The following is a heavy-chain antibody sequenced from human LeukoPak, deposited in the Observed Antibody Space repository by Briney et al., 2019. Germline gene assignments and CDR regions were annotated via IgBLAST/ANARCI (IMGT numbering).Heavy chain of an antibody. CDR2: ITTNGVST. CDR1: GFSFSIYP. CDR3: AKDGGQLSRWLDF. J-gene: IGHJ4*02. Sequence: GGSLRLSCVASGFSFSIYPMHWVRQAPGRGLEYVSTITTNGVSTYYAESVKGRFTISRDNSKNTLYLQMGSLRAEDMAVYYCAKDGGQLSRWLDFWGQGTLVTVSS. V-gene: IGHV3-64*02. D-gene: IGHD6-13*01.